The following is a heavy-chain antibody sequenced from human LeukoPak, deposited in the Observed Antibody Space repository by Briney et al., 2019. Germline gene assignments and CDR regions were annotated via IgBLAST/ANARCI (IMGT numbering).Heavy chain of an antibody. CDR3: ARDRITIFGVARYNWFDP. J-gene: IGHJ5*02. V-gene: IGHV1-69*13. Sequence: ASVKVSCKASGGTFSSYAISWVRQAPGQGLEWMGGIIPIFGTANYAQKFQGRVTITADESTSTAYMELSSLRSEDTAVYYCARDRITIFGVARYNWFDPRGQGTLVTVSS. D-gene: IGHD3-3*01. CDR1: GGTFSSYA. CDR2: IIPIFGTA.